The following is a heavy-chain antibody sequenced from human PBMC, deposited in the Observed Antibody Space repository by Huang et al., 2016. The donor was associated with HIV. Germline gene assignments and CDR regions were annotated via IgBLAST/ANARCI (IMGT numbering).Heavy chain of an antibody. V-gene: IGHV4-34*02. CDR2: ISHSGRT. CDR3: ARGFYDDGSTYWFFDL. J-gene: IGHJ2*01. D-gene: IGHD3-16*01. Sequence: QVQLQQWGTGLLKPSETLSLTCAVDGGSLDGYYWTWIRQSPTRGLQWLGEISHSGRTNDSPSLKRRVTISRDTIKDQFSLMLKSVTAADTAVYYCARGFYDDGSTYWFFDLWGRGSLVTVSS. CDR1: GGSLDGYY.